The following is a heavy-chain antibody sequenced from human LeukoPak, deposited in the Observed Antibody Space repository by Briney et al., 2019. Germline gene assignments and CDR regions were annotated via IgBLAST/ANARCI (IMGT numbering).Heavy chain of an antibody. V-gene: IGHV4-39*01. Sequence: SETLSLTCTVSGGSISSSSYYWGWIRQPPGKGLEWIGSIYYSGSTYYNPSLKSRVTISVDTSKNQFSLKLSSVTAADTAVYYCARLGLLLLGGSIFYYWGQGTLVTVSS. D-gene: IGHD3-22*01. CDR3: ARLGLLLLGGSIFYY. CDR2: IYYSGST. J-gene: IGHJ4*02. CDR1: GGSISSSSYY.